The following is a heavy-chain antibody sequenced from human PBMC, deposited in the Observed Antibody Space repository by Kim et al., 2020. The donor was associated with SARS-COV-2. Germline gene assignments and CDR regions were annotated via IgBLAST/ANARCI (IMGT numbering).Heavy chain of an antibody. D-gene: IGHD6-13*01. CDR3: ARTGHRSNWSFDS. J-gene: IGHJ4*02. CDR1: SGSISDYS. CDR2: IYISEST. Sequence: SETLSLTCVVSSGSISDYSWNWIRQPAGKGLEWIGRIYISESTDYNPALKSRVTMSIDTSKKQFSLKLSSVSAADTAVYYCARTGHRSNWSFDSWGQGTL. V-gene: IGHV4-4*07.